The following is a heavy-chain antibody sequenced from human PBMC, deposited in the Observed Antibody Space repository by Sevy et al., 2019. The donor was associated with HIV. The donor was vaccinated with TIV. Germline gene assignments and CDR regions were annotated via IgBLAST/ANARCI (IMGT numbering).Heavy chain of an antibody. D-gene: IGHD4-17*01. Sequence: GGSLRLSCTASGFPFGSYEMNWVRQAPGKGLEWVSYISNSGSAKYYSDSVRGRFTISRANAKNSLYLQMNSLRAEDTAVYYCARDLPPSATTVAHFDYWGRGTLVTVSS. CDR1: GFPFGSYE. V-gene: IGHV3-48*03. CDR2: ISNSGSAK. J-gene: IGHJ4*02. CDR3: ARDLPPSATTVAHFDY.